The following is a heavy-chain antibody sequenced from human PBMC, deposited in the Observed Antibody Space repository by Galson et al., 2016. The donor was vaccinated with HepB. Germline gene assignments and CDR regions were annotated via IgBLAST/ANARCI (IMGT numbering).Heavy chain of an antibody. J-gene: IGHJ4*02. CDR1: GFTFSSYA. V-gene: IGHV3-23*01. CDR3: AKAQGWLRLNFWYHFDY. D-gene: IGHD5-12*01. Sequence: SLRLSCAASGFTFSSYAMSWVRQAPGKGLEWVSAISGSGGSTYYADSVKGRFTISRDNSKNTLYLQMNSLRAEDTAVYYCAKAQGWLRLNFWYHFDYWGQGTLVTVSS. CDR2: ISGSGGST.